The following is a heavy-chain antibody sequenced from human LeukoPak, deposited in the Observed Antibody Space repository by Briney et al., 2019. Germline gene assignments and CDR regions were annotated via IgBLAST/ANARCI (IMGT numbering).Heavy chain of an antibody. CDR1: GFTFDDYG. CDR3: ARVVATTWWDYYYYMDV. V-gene: IGHV3-20*04. J-gene: IGHJ6*03. D-gene: IGHD5-12*01. CDR2: INWSGGST. Sequence: GGSLRLSCAASGFTFDDYGMSWVRQAPGKGLEWVSGINWSGGSTGYADSVKGRFTISRDNAKNSLYLQMNSLRAEDTALYYCARVVATTWWDYYYYMDVWGKGTTVTVSS.